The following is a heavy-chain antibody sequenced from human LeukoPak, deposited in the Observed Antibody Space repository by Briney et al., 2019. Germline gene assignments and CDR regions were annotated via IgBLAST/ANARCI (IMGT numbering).Heavy chain of an antibody. CDR2: INYRVTS. D-gene: IGHD6-13*01. CDR1: GDSISTYY. V-gene: IGHV4-59*12. Sequence: SETLSLTCTVSGDSISTYYWSWIRQPPGKGLEWIGYINYRVTSDYNPSPKSRVTMSVDMSTRQISLKLSSVTAADTAVYYCARAYITATGTLDYWDQGSLVTVSS. CDR3: ARAYITATGTLDY. J-gene: IGHJ4*02.